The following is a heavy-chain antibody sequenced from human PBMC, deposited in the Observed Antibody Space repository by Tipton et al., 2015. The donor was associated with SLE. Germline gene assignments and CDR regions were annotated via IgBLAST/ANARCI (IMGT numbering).Heavy chain of an antibody. CDR1: GYSFTSYW. V-gene: IGHV5-51*01. J-gene: IGHJ3*02. Sequence: VQLVQSGAEVKKPGESLKISCKGSGYSFTSYWIDWVRQMPGKGLEWMGIIYPGDSDTRYSPSFQGQVTISADKSISTAYLQWSSLKASDTAMYYCARQALSYDILTGAFDIWGQGTMVTVSS. CDR3: ARQALSYDILTGAFDI. CDR2: IYPGDSDT. D-gene: IGHD3-9*01.